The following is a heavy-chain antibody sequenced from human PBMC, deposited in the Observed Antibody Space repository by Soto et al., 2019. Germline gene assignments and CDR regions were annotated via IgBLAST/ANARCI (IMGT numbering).Heavy chain of an antibody. Sequence: QITLKESGPTLVKPTQTLTLTCTFSGFSLSTSGVGVGWIRQPPGKALEWLALIYWDDDKRYSPSLKSRLTTPKDPSKNQVVLTMPNMDPVDTATYYCARVAWGGGFDPWGQGTLVTVSS. V-gene: IGHV2-5*02. CDR2: IYWDDDK. CDR3: ARVAWGGGFDP. J-gene: IGHJ5*02. D-gene: IGHD3-16*01. CDR1: GFSLSTSGVG.